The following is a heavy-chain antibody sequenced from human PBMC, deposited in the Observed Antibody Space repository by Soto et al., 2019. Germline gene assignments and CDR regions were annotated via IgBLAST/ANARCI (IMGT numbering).Heavy chain of an antibody. CDR3: ANLDWSQLPNNFDY. J-gene: IGHJ4*02. CDR2: ISSTVINI. D-gene: IGHD1-1*01. CDR1: GFSFSTNA. Sequence: GGSLRLSCAASGFSFSTNAMTWVRQPPGKGLEWVSAISSTVINIYYTESVKGRFTISRDNSKSTLYLQLNNLRAEDTAVYYCANLDWSQLPNNFDYWGQGTLVTVSS. V-gene: IGHV3-23*01.